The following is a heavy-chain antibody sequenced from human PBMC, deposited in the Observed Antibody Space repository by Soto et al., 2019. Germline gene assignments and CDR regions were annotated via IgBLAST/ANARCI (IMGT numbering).Heavy chain of an antibody. CDR2: ISAYNGNT. CDR3: ARDLLLQYYQSENWFVP. V-gene: IGHV1-18*01. D-gene: IGHD2-2*01. J-gene: IGHJ5*02. Sequence: ASVKVSCKASGYTFTSYGISWVRQAPGQGLEWMGWISAYNGNTNYAQKLQGRVTMTTDTSTSTAYMELRSLRSDDTAVYYCARDLLLQYYQSENWFVPWGQGTLVNVFS. CDR1: GYTFTSYG.